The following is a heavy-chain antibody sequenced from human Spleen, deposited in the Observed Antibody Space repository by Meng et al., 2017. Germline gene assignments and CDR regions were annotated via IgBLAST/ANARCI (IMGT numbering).Heavy chain of an antibody. CDR2: IYHSGRA. Sequence: QVQLQESGPGLVKPSGTLSLTCAISGGSISTRDWWTWVRQPPGKGLELIGEIYHSGRANYIPTLKSRVTISVDKSKNQFSLDLRSVIAADTAVYFCARNLVGSSLDYWGQGTLVTVSS. J-gene: IGHJ4*02. V-gene: IGHV4-4*02. D-gene: IGHD1-14*01. CDR3: ARNLVGSSLDY. CDR1: GGSISTRDW.